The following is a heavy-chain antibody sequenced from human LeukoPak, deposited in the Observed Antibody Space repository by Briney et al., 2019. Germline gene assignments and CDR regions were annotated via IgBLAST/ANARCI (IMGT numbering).Heavy chain of an antibody. J-gene: IGHJ4*02. CDR2: IIPIFGTA. Sequence: GSSVKVSCKASGGTFSSYAISWVRQAPGQGLEWMGGIIPIFGTANYAQKFQGRVTITTDESTSTAYMELSSLRSEDTAVYYCARDRPRGYQLLDLYYFDYWGQGTLVTVSS. D-gene: IGHD2-2*02. CDR1: GGTFSSYA. V-gene: IGHV1-69*05. CDR3: ARDRPRGYQLLDLYYFDY.